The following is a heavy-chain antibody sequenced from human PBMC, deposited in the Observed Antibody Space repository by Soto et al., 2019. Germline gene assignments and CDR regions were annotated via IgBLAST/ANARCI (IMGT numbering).Heavy chain of an antibody. CDR1: GGSISSGGYY. CDR2: IYYSGST. V-gene: IGHV4-31*03. J-gene: IGHJ6*02. Sequence: SETLSLTCTVSGGSISSGGYYWSWIRQHPGKGLEWIGYIYYSGSTYYNPSLKSRVTISVDTSKNQFSLKLSSVTAADTAVYYCARVNSYGMDVWGQGTTVTVSS. CDR3: ARVNSYGMDV.